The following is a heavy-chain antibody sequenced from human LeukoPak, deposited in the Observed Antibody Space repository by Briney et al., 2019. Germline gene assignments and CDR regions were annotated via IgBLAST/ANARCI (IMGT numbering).Heavy chain of an antibody. J-gene: IGHJ4*02. Sequence: GESLKISCKGSGYSFTSYWIGWVRQMPGKGLEWMGIMYPGDSDTRYSPSFQGQVTISADKSISTAYLQWSSLKASDTAMYYCARHNKALVYPTFGLTSDYWGQGTLVTVSS. D-gene: IGHD1/OR15-1a*01. CDR3: ARHNKALVYPTFGLTSDY. CDR1: GYSFTSYW. CDR2: MYPGDSDT. V-gene: IGHV5-51*01.